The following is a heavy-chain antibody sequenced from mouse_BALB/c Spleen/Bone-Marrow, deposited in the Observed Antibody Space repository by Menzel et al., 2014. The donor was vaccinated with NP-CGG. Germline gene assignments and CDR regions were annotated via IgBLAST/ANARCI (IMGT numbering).Heavy chain of an antibody. J-gene: IGHJ4*01. D-gene: IGHD4-1*01. CDR3: ARDWDYYAMDY. Sequence: QVQLQQSGAELARPGASVKLSCKASGYTFTDYYINWVKQRTGQGLEWIGEIYPRSDNTYYNEKFKGKATLTADKSSSTAYLQLSSLTSEGSAVYFCARDWDYYAMDYWGQGTSVTVSS. CDR1: GYTFTDYY. V-gene: IGHV1-77*01. CDR2: IYPRSDNT.